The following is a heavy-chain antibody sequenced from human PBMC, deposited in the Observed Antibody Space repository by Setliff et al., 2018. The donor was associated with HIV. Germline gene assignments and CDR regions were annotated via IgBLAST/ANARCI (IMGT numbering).Heavy chain of an antibody. Sequence: SCKMSGYTFTNHYIPWIQQAPGKGLEWVGLIDPENPTTIYAAKFQGRVTITADTSTDRAYMELSSLRSEDTAIYYCASARSRGNYYYSMDVWGKGTTVTVSS. J-gene: IGHJ6*03. V-gene: IGHV1-69-2*01. CDR3: ASARSRGNYYYSMDV. CDR1: GYTFTNHY. CDR2: IDPENPTT.